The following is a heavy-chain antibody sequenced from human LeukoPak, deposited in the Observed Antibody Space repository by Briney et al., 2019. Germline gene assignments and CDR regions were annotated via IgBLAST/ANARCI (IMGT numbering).Heavy chain of an antibody. CDR3: TRGYVGIDY. D-gene: IGHD5-12*01. J-gene: IGHJ4*02. V-gene: IGHV3-30-3*01. CDR1: GFTFSSYA. Sequence: GGSLRLSCAASGFTFSSYAMHWVRQAPGKGLEWVAVISYDGSNKYYADSVKGRFTISRDNAKNTLYLQMNSLRAEDTALYYCTRGYVGIDYWGQGTLVTVSS. CDR2: ISYDGSNK.